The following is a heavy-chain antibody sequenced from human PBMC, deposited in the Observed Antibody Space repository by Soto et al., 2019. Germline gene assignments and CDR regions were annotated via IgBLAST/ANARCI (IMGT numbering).Heavy chain of an antibody. V-gene: IGHV3-23*01. J-gene: IGHJ5*01. CDR1: GFTFSSYA. Sequence: ELLESGGGLVQPGGSLRLSCAASGFTFSSYAMTWVRQAPGKGVEWVSGISGSGGSTYYAASVKGRFTISRDNSKNTLYLQMNSLRDEDTAVYYCAKNLGAAYSSGWYDSWGQGTLVTVSS. CDR3: AKNLGAAYSSGWYDS. CDR2: ISGSGGST. D-gene: IGHD6-19*01.